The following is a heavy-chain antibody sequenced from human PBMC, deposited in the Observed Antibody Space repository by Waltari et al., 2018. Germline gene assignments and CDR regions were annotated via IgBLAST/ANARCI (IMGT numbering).Heavy chain of an antibody. CDR2: IIPIFGTA. V-gene: IGHV1-69*14. CDR1: GGTFSSYA. CDR3: ARDKHSHDYGDFPGAFDI. D-gene: IGHD4-17*01. J-gene: IGHJ3*02. Sequence: QVQLVQSGAEVKKPGSSVKVSCKASGGTFSSYAISWVRQAPGQGLEWMGGIIPIFGTANYAQKFQGRVTITADKSTSTAYMELSSLRSEDTAVYYCARDKHSHDYGDFPGAFDIWGQGTMVTVSS.